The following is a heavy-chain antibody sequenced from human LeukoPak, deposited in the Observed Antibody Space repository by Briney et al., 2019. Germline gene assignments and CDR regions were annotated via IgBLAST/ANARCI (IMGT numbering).Heavy chain of an antibody. Sequence: EGSLRLSCAASGFTFSRYWMTWVRQAPGKGLEWVANIKQDGTEKYYVDSVKGRFTISRDNAKNSLYLQMNSLRAEDTAVYYCARDSEWGLLRSDYWGQGTLVTVSS. CDR1: GFTFSRYW. CDR2: IKQDGTEK. J-gene: IGHJ4*02. D-gene: IGHD1-26*01. V-gene: IGHV3-7*05. CDR3: ARDSEWGLLRSDY.